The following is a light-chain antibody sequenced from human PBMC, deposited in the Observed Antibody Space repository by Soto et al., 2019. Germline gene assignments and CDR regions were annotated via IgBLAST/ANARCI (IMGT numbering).Light chain of an antibody. CDR3: QQTYSTFYT. Sequence: DIQMTQSPSSLSASVGDRVTITCRASQTVTGFLNWYQHKPGKAPKLLISLASSLQSGVPSRFSGSGSGTDFTLTISSLQPEDFATYYCQQTYSTFYTFGQGTKLDIK. CDR1: QTVTGF. J-gene: IGKJ2*01. CDR2: LAS. V-gene: IGKV1-39*01.